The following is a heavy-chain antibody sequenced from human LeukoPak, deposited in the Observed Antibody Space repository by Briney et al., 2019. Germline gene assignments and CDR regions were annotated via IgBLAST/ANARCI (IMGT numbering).Heavy chain of an antibody. CDR1: GGSISSYY. CDR2: IYYSGST. J-gene: IGHJ3*02. CDR3: ARLLAGEYDPFDI. V-gene: IGHV4-59*08. D-gene: IGHD3-10*01. Sequence: SETLSLTCTVSGGSISSYYWSWIRQPPGKGLEWIGYIYYSGSTNYNPSLKSRVTISVDTSKNQFSLKLSSVTAADTAVYYCARLLAGEYDPFDIWGQGTMVTVSS.